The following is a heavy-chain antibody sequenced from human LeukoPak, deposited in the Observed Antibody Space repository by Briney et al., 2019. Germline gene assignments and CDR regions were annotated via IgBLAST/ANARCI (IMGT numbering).Heavy chain of an antibody. CDR2: ISSSSSTI. CDR1: GFTFSSYS. Sequence: QPGGSLRLSCAASGFTFSSYSMNCVRQAPGKGLEWVSYISSSSSTIYYADSVKGRFTISRDNAKNSLYLQMNSLRDEDTAVYYCARGPVYSYGFNWFDPWGQGTLVTVSS. J-gene: IGHJ5*02. V-gene: IGHV3-48*02. CDR3: ARGPVYSYGFNWFDP. D-gene: IGHD5-18*01.